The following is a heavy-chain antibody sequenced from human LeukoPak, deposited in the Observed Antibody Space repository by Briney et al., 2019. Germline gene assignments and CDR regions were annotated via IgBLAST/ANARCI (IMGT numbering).Heavy chain of an antibody. CDR2: IYTSGST. V-gene: IGHV4-4*07. CDR3: ARAKRGSGYHDY. J-gene: IGHJ4*02. CDR1: GGSISSYY. Sequence: SETLSLTCTVSGGSISSYYWSWIRQPAGKGLEWIGHIYTSGSTNYNPSLKSRVTISVDKSKNQFSLKLSSVTAADTAVYYCARAKRGSGYHDYWGQGTLVTVSS. D-gene: IGHD3-22*01.